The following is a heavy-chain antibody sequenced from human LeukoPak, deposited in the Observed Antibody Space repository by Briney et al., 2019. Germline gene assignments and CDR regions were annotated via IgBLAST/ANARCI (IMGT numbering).Heavy chain of an antibody. Sequence: ASVKVSCKASGYTFTSYDINWVRQAPGQGLEWMGWMNPNSGNTGYAQKFQGRVTMTRNTSISTAYMELSSLRSEDTAVYYCARTGVAATRGYYYYYYMDVWGKGTTVTVSS. CDR3: ARTGVAATRGYYYYYYMDV. CDR1: GYTFTSYD. J-gene: IGHJ6*03. V-gene: IGHV1-8*01. D-gene: IGHD2-15*01. CDR2: MNPNSGNT.